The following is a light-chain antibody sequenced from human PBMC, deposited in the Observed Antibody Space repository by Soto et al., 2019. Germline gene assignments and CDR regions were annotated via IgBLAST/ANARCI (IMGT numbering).Light chain of an antibody. V-gene: IGKV2-28*01. CDR1: QSLLHSNGYNF. Sequence: DIVMTQSPLSLPVTPGEPASLSCRSSQSLLHSNGYNFLDWYMQKPGQSPQLLIYLGSNRASGVPDRFSGTGSGTDFTLTISRVGAEDVGVYFCMQALQAPPTLGQGTKVDIK. CDR3: MQALQAPPT. CDR2: LGS. J-gene: IGKJ1*01.